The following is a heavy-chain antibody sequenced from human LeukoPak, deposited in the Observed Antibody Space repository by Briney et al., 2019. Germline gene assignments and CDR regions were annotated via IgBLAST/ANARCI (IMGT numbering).Heavy chain of an antibody. CDR3: ARGEGGMVRGVRQLADY. CDR2: ISYDGSNK. J-gene: IGHJ4*02. CDR1: GFTFSSYA. Sequence: GGSLRLSCAASGFTFSSYAMHWVRQAPGKGLEWVAVISYDGSNKYYADSVKGRFTISRDNSKNTLYLQMNSLRAEDTAVYYCARGEGGMVRGVRQLADYWGQGTLVTVSS. D-gene: IGHD3-10*01. V-gene: IGHV3-30*04.